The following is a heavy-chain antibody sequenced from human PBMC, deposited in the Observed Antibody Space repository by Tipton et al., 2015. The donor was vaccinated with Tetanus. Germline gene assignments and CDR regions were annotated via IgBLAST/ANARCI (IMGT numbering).Heavy chain of an antibody. D-gene: IGHD1-26*01. V-gene: IGHV4-59*01. Sequence: TLSLTCTVSGGSISSYYWSWIRQPPGKGLEWIGYIYYSGSTNYNPSLKSRVTISVDTSKNQFSLKLSSVTAADTAVYYCARTVGATTGMGVDYWGQGTLVTVSS. J-gene: IGHJ4*02. CDR3: ARTVGATTGMGVDY. CDR2: IYYSGST. CDR1: GGSISSYY.